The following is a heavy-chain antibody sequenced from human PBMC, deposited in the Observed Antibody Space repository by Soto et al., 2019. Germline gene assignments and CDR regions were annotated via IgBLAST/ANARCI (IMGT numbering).Heavy chain of an antibody. CDR2: VSAYSGHT. V-gene: IGHV1-18*04. J-gene: IGHJ4*02. D-gene: IGHD4-17*01. CDR3: ARPSGSYGDYAWSLAY. Sequence: QVQLVQSGAEVKKPGASVKVSCKASGYAFGGYAISWVRQAPGQGLEWMGWVSAYSGHTDYAQNLQGRVSMTTETPPSTAYMELGSLTADDTAVYYCARPSGSYGDYAWSLAYWGQGTLVTVSS. CDR1: GYAFGGYA.